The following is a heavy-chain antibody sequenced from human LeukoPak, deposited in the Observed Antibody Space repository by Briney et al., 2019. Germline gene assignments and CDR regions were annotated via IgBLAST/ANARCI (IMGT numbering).Heavy chain of an antibody. Sequence: ASVKVSCKASGYTFTSCDINWVRQATGQGLEWVGWMNPNSGNTGYAQKFQGRVTMTRNTSISTAYMELSSLRSEDTAVYYCARGRSYYYDSSGYQPWGQGTLVTVSS. CDR3: ARGRSYYYDSSGYQP. J-gene: IGHJ5*02. D-gene: IGHD3-22*01. V-gene: IGHV1-8*01. CDR1: GYTFTSCD. CDR2: MNPNSGNT.